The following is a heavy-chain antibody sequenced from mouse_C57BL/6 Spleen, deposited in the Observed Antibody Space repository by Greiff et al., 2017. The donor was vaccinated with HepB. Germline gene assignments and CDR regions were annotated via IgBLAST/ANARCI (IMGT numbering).Heavy chain of an antibody. CDR2: ISDGGSYT. Sequence: EVQRVESGGGLVKPGGSLKLSCAASGFTFSSYAMSWVRQTPEKRLEWVATISDGGSYTYYPDNVKGRFTISRDNAKNNLYLQMSHLKSEDTAMYYCARDLRNYFDYWGQGTTLTVSS. V-gene: IGHV5-4*01. CDR3: ARDLRNYFDY. CDR1: GFTFSSYA. J-gene: IGHJ2*01.